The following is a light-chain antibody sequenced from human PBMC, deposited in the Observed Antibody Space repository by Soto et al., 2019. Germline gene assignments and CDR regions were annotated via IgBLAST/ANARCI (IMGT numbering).Light chain of an antibody. V-gene: IGLV2-23*01. CDR1: SSDVGSYNL. J-gene: IGLJ1*01. CDR2: EGS. Sequence: QSVLTQPASVSGSPGQSITISCTGTSSDVGSYNLVSWYQQHPGKAPKLMIYEGSKRPSGVSNRFSGSKSGNTASLTISGLQTEDEADYYCCSYADNNTYVFGSGTKVTVL. CDR3: CSYADNNTYV.